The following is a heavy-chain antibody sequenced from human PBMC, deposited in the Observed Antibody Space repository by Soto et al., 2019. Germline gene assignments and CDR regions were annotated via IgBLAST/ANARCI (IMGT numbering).Heavy chain of an antibody. CDR1: GYTFTSYG. J-gene: IGHJ6*02. Sequence: ASVKVSCTDSGYTFTSYGSSWVRQAPGQGLEWMGWINPNSGGTNYAQKFQGWVTMTRDTSISTAYMELSRLGSDDTAVYYCARAKPGTKPKSINYYGMDVWGQGTTVTVSS. CDR3: ARAKPGTKPKSINYYGMDV. CDR2: INPNSGGT. V-gene: IGHV1-2*04. D-gene: IGHD1-7*01.